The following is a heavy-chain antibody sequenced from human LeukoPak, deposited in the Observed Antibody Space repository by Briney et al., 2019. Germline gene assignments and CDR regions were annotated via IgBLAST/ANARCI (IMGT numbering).Heavy chain of an antibody. CDR1: GFTFSSHG. D-gene: IGHD3-10*01. CDR3: AKDPSNLWFGETDY. V-gene: IGHV3-30*02. J-gene: IGHJ4*02. Sequence: GGSLRLSCAASGFTFSSHGMHWVRQAPGKGLEWVAFIRYDGSNKYYADSVKGRFTISRDNSKNTLYLQMNSLRAEDTAVYYCAKDPSNLWFGETDYWGQGTLVTVSS. CDR2: IRYDGSNK.